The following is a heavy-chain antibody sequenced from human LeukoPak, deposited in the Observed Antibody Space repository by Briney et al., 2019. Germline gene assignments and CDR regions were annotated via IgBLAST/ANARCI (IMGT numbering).Heavy chain of an antibody. CDR2: IYPDDSDT. V-gene: IGHV5-51*01. D-gene: IGHD3-22*01. CDR3: ARIPFYHNSGYYRHFDY. Sequence: GESLKISCTGSGYNFTTYWIGWVRQMPGKGLEWMGIIYPDDSDTRYSPSFQGQVTISADKSISTTYLQWSSLKASDTAVYFCARIPFYHNSGYYRHFDYWGQGTLVTVSS. J-gene: IGHJ4*02. CDR1: GYNFTTYW.